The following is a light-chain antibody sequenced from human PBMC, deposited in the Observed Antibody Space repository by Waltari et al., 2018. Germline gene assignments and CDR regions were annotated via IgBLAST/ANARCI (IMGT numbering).Light chain of an antibody. CDR2: AAS. CDR3: QQSYSTPYT. J-gene: IGKJ2*01. Sequence: DIQMTQSPSSLSASVGDRVTNTCRASQSINTYLNWYQQNPGKAPKLLIYAASTLQSGVPSRFSGSGSGTDFTLSISSLQPEDSATYYCQQSYSTPYTFGQGTKLEIK. V-gene: IGKV1-39*01. CDR1: QSINTY.